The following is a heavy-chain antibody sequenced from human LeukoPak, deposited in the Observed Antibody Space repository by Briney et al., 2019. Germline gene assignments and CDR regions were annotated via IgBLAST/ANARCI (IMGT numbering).Heavy chain of an antibody. J-gene: IGHJ4*02. V-gene: IGHV4-4*07. CDR3: AREIAAAHFDY. Sequence: PSETLSLTCTVSGGFISSYYWSWIRQPAGKGLEWIGRIYTSGSTNYNPSLKSRVNMSVDRSKNQFSPKLRSVTAADTAVYYCAREIAAAHFDYWGQGTLVTVSS. D-gene: IGHD6-13*01. CDR1: GGFISSYY. CDR2: IYTSGST.